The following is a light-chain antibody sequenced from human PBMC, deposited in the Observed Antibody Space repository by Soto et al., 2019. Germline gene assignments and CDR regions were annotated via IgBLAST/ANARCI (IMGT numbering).Light chain of an antibody. Sequence: QSALTQPASVSGSPGQSITISCTGTSSDVGAYNYVSWYQHHPGKAPKLTIYDVSNRPSGVSNRFSGSKSGNTASLTISGLQAEDEADYYCNSFTTSSTLVFGGGTKLTVL. CDR1: SSDVGAYNY. CDR2: DVS. J-gene: IGLJ2*01. V-gene: IGLV2-14*03. CDR3: NSFTTSSTLV.